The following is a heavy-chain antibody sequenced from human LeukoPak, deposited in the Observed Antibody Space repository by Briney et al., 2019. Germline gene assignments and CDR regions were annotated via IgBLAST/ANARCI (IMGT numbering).Heavy chain of an antibody. CDR1: GYTFTSYD. CDR3: ARQSSSRFHYYYMDV. Sequence: ASVKVSCKASGYTFTSYDINWVRRATGQGLEWMGWMNPNSGNTGYAQKFQGRVTITRNTSISTAYMELSSLRSEDTAVYYCARQSSSRFHYYYMDVWGKGTTVTVSS. J-gene: IGHJ6*03. V-gene: IGHV1-8*03. CDR2: MNPNSGNT. D-gene: IGHD6-6*01.